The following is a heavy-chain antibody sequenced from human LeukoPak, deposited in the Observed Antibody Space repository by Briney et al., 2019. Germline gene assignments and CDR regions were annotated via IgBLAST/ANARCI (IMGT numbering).Heavy chain of an antibody. CDR3: ARGLYDTSGWPLGAFDF. J-gene: IGHJ3*01. V-gene: IGHV3-21*01. CDR1: GFTFMSYI. CDR2: ISGSGTYI. Sequence: GGSLRLSCTASGFTFMSYIMSWVRQAPGKGLEWISSISGSGTYIYYVDSLKGRFTISRDNAKNSLYLQMNSLRAEDTAVYFCARGLYDTSGWPLGAFDFWGQGTMVTVSS. D-gene: IGHD6-19*01.